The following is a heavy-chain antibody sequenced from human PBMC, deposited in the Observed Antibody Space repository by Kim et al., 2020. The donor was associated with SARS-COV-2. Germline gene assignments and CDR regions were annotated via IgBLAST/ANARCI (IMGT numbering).Heavy chain of an antibody. V-gene: IGHV1-18*01. CDR3: ARDLEESTYYYGSGTTDY. CDR1: GYTFTSYG. CDR2: ISAYNCNT. D-gene: IGHD3-10*01. Sequence: ASVKVSCKASGYTFTSYGISWVRQAPGQGLEWMGWISAYNCNTNYAQKLQGRVTMTTDTSTSTAYMELRSLRSDDTAVYYCARDLEESTYYYGSGTTDYWGQGTLVTVSS. J-gene: IGHJ4*02.